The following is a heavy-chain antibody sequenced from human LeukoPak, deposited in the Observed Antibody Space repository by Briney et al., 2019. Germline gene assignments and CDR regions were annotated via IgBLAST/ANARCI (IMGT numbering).Heavy chain of an antibody. J-gene: IGHJ3*02. Sequence: GASVKVSCKASGGTFSSYTISWVRQAPGQGLEWMGRIIPILGIANYAQKFQGRVTITADKSTSTAYMELSSLRSEDTAVYYCARGTYYDILTGYGDQGAFDIWGQGTMVTVSS. V-gene: IGHV1-69*02. CDR1: GGTFSSYT. D-gene: IGHD3-9*01. CDR2: IIPILGIA. CDR3: ARGTYYDILTGYGDQGAFDI.